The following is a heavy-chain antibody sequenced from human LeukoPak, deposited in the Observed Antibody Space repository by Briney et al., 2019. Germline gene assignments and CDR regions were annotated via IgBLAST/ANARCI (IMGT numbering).Heavy chain of an antibody. Sequence: GGSLRLSWAASGFTFSSYWMSWVRQAPGKGLDWVANIKQDGSEKYYVDSVEGRFTISRDNAKNSLYLQMNSLRAEDTAVYYCARARVPQARSPFDYWGQGTLVTVSS. V-gene: IGHV3-7*01. CDR1: GFTFSSYW. CDR2: IKQDGSEK. J-gene: IGHJ4*02. CDR3: ARARVPQARSPFDY. D-gene: IGHD3-10*01.